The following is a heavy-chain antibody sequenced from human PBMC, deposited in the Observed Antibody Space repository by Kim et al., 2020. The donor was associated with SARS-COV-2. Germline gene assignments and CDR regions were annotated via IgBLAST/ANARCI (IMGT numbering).Heavy chain of an antibody. V-gene: IGHV6-1*01. CDR3: ARDFLGLYNWFDP. J-gene: IGHJ5*02. Sequence: YAVSVKSRITINPDTSKNQFSLQLNSVTPEDTAVYYCARDFLGLYNWFDPWGQGTLVTVSS.